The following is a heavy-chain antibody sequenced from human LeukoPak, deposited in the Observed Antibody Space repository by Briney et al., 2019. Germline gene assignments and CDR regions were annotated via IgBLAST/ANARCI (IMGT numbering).Heavy chain of an antibody. V-gene: IGHV4-39*01. CDR3: ASGTAMADGGKVDY. CDR1: GGSISSSSYY. D-gene: IGHD5-18*01. J-gene: IGHJ4*02. CDR2: IYYSGST. Sequence: SETLSLTCTVSGGSISSSSYYWGWIRQPPGKGLEWIGSIYYSGSTYYNPSLKSRVTISVDTSKNQFSLKLSSVTAADTAVYYCASGTAMADGGKVDYWGQGTLVTVSS.